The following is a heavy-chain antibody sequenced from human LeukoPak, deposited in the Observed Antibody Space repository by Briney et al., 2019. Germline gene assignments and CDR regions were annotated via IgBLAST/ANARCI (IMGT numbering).Heavy chain of an antibody. J-gene: IGHJ4*02. D-gene: IGHD6-13*01. Sequence: SETLSLTCTVSGGSIGSSSYYWSLIRQPAGKGLEWIGRIYTSGSTNYNPSLKSRVTMSVDTSKNQFSLKLSSVTAADTAVYYCARDRYVYSSSWYYFDYWGQGTLVTVSS. CDR3: ARDRYVYSSSWYYFDY. V-gene: IGHV4-61*02. CDR2: IYTSGST. CDR1: GGSIGSSSYY.